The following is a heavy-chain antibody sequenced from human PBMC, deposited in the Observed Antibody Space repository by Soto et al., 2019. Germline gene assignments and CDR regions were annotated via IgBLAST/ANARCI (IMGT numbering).Heavy chain of an antibody. CDR3: ARLPLLGRTTYYYSGMDV. V-gene: IGHV2-70*01. J-gene: IGHJ6*02. CDR2: IDWDDDK. CDR1: GFSLSTSGMC. Sequence: SGPTLMNPTRTLTLTCTFSGFSLSTSGMCVSWIRQPPGKALEWLAPIDWDDDKYYSTSLKTRLTISKDTSKNQVVLTMTNMDPVDTATYYCARLPLLGRTTYYYSGMDVWAPGTTVTVSS.